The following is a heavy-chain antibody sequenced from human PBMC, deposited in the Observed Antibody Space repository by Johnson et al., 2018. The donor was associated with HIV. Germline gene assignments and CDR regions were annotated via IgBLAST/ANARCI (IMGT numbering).Heavy chain of an antibody. J-gene: IGHJ3*02. Sequence: VESGGAVVQPGRSLRLSCTVSGFTFDDYAMHWVRHAPGKGLEWVSGISWNSGSIGYADSVKGRFTISRDNAKNSLYLQMNSLRAEDTALYYCARGPGYGSSWYVNTDAFDIWGQGTLVTVSS. CDR1: GFTFDDYA. CDR3: ARGPGYGSSWYVNTDAFDI. D-gene: IGHD6-13*01. CDR2: ISWNSGSI. V-gene: IGHV3-9*01.